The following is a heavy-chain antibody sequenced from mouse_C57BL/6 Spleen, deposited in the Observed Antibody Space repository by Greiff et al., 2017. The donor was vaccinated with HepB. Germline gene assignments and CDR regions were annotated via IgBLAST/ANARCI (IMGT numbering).Heavy chain of an antibody. CDR1: GYTFTSYW. CDR3: ARGGPYYYAMDY. D-gene: IGHD3-3*01. CDR2: IYPGSGST. J-gene: IGHJ4*01. Sequence: QVQLQQPGAELVKPGASVKMSRKASGYTFTSYWITWVKQRPGQGLEWIGDIYPGSGSTNYNEKFKSKATLTVDTSSSTAYMQLSSLTSEDSAVYYCARGGPYYYAMDYWGQGTSVTVSS. V-gene: IGHV1-55*01.